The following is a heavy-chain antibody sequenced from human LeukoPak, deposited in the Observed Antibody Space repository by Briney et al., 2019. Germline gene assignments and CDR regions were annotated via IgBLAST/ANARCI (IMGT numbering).Heavy chain of an antibody. CDR2: IYTSGST. J-gene: IGHJ3*02. D-gene: IGHD2-21*02. CDR1: GGSISSYY. Sequence: SETLSLTCTVSGGSISSYYWSWIRQPAGKGLEWIGRIYTSGSTNYNPSLKSRVTMSVDTSKNQFSLKLSSVTAADTAVYYCARVGCGGDCSIDAFDIWGQGTMVTVSS. V-gene: IGHV4-4*07. CDR3: ARVGCGGDCSIDAFDI.